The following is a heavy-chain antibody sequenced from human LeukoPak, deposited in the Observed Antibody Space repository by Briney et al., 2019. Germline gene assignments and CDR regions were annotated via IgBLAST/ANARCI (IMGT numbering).Heavy chain of an antibody. CDR3: ARGDCSGGSCYHYYYMDV. D-gene: IGHD2-15*01. V-gene: IGHV1-69*05. J-gene: IGHJ6*03. CDR2: IIPIFGTA. CDR1: GGTFSSYA. Sequence: ASVRVSCKASGGTFSSYAISWVGQAPGQGLEWMGRIIPIFGTANYTQKFQGRVTITTDEATSTAYMELSSLRSEDTAVYYCARGDCSGGSCYHYYYMDVWGKGTTVTVSS.